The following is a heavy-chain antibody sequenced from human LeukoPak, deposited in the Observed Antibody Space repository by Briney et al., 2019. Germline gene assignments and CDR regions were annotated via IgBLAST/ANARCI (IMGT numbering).Heavy chain of an antibody. CDR1: GFTFSSYA. Sequence: GGSLRLSCAASGFTFSSYAMSWVRQVPGKGLEWVSAISGSGGSTYYADSVKGRFTISRDNSKNTLYLQMNSLRAEDTAVYYCAKDTRGYSSSWYKDYFDYWGQGTLVTVSS. CDR2: ISGSGGST. CDR3: AKDTRGYSSSWYKDYFDY. D-gene: IGHD6-13*01. V-gene: IGHV3-23*01. J-gene: IGHJ4*02.